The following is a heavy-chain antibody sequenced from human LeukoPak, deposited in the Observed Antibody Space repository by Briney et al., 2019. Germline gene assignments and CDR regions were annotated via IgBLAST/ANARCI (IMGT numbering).Heavy chain of an antibody. D-gene: IGHD4-23*01. CDR2: IKQDGSEK. Sequence: GGSLRLSCAASGFTFSSYWMSWVRQAPGKGLEWVANIKQDGSEKYYVDSVKGRFTISRDNAKNSLYLQMNSLRAEDTAVYYCARDGDYGGHNFDYWGQGTLVTVSS. V-gene: IGHV3-7*01. CDR1: GFTFSSYW. CDR3: ARDGDYGGHNFDY. J-gene: IGHJ4*02.